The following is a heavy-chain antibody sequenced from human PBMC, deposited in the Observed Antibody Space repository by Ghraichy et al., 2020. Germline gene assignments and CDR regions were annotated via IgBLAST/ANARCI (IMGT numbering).Heavy chain of an antibody. Sequence: GGSLRLSCAASGFTFSGSAMHWVHQASGKGLEWVGRIRSKANSYATAYAASVKGRFTISRDDSKNTAYLQMNSLKTEDTAVYYCTRHDSSGSYNWFDPWGQGTLVTVSS. CDR2: IRSKANSYAT. CDR3: TRHDSSGSYNWFDP. J-gene: IGHJ5*02. D-gene: IGHD3-22*01. V-gene: IGHV3-73*01. CDR1: GFTFSGSA.